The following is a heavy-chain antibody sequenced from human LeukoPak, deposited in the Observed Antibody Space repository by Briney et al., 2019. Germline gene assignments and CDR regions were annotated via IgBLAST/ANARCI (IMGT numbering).Heavy chain of an antibody. CDR3: ARARGATIFQSAFDI. CDR1: GFTVSSNH. Sequence: GSLRLSCAVSGFTVSSNHMSWIRQPPGKGLEWIGYIYYSGSTNYNPSLKSRVTISVDTSKNQFSLKLTSVTAADTAVYYCARARGATIFQSAFDIWGQGTMVTVSS. D-gene: IGHD5-24*01. J-gene: IGHJ3*02. V-gene: IGHV4-59*02. CDR2: IYYSGST.